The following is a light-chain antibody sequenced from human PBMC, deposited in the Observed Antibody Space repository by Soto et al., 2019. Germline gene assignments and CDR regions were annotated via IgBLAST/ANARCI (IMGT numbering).Light chain of an antibody. CDR1: QSVSSN. CDR3: QRYDDAPLT. V-gene: IGKV3-15*01. CDR2: GAS. J-gene: IGKJ4*01. Sequence: EIVMTQSPATLSVSPGERATLPCRASQSVSSNLAWYQQKPGQAPRLLIYGASTRATGIPARFSGSGSGTDFTLTISSLEPEDVGTYYCQRYDDAPLTFGGGTKVDIK.